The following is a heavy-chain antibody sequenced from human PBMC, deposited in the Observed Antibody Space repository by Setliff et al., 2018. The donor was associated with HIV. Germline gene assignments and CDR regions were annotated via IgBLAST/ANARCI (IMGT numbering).Heavy chain of an antibody. D-gene: IGHD3-10*01. Sequence: GESLKISCAASGFTFSGYAMRWVRQAPGKGLECVSGISGSGGSTGYADSVKGRFTISRDNAKNSLYLQMNSLRAEDTALYYCARDIPFGDLLMLQAYMDVWGKGTTVTVS. V-gene: IGHV3-20*04. CDR2: ISGSGGST. J-gene: IGHJ6*04. CDR3: ARDIPFGDLLMLQAYMDV. CDR1: GFTFSGYA.